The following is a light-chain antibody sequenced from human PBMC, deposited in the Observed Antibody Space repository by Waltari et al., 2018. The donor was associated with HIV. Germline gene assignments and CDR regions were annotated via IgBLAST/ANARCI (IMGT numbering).Light chain of an antibody. J-gene: IGLJ1*01. Sequence: QSELTQPPSASGTPGQRVTFSCSGSSSNLGSNAGNLYQHLPGTAPKLLIYTNNQRPSGVPDRFSGSKAGTSASLAITGLQSEDEADYYCAAWDDSLHGGVFGTGTKVTVL. CDR1: SSNLGSNA. V-gene: IGLV1-44*01. CDR2: TNN. CDR3: AAWDDSLHGGV.